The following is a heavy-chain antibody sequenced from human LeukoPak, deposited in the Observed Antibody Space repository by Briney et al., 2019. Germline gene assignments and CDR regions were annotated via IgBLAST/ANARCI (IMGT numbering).Heavy chain of an antibody. Sequence: GGSLRLSCAASGFTFSSYAMNWVRQAPGKGLEWLSYISSSSSTIYYADSVKGRFTISRDNAKDSLYLQMNSLGAEDTAVYHCARDRRQTLPDWGQGTLVTVSS. CDR2: ISSSSSTI. J-gene: IGHJ4*02. CDR3: ARDRRQTLPD. V-gene: IGHV3-48*01. CDR1: GFTFSSYA.